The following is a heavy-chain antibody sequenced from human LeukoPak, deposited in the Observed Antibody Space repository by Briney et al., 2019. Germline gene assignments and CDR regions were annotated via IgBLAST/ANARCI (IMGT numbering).Heavy chain of an antibody. Sequence: SETLSLTCTVSGGSISSYYWSWIRQPPGKGLEWIGYIYYSGSTNYNPSLKSRVTISVDTSKNQFSLKLSSVTAADTAVYYCARAASSGWEFYYYYGMDVWGQGTTVTVSS. CDR1: GGSISSYY. D-gene: IGHD6-19*01. CDR3: ARAASSGWEFYYYYGMDV. CDR2: IYYSGST. V-gene: IGHV4-59*01. J-gene: IGHJ6*02.